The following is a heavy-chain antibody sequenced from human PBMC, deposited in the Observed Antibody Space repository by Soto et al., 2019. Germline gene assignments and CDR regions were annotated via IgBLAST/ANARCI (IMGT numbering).Heavy chain of an antibody. CDR1: GGSLSGYY. CDR3: ARTGSSQLYFDY. D-gene: IGHD6-13*01. V-gene: IGHV4-59*06. Sequence: PSETLSLTCTVSGGSLSGYYWSWIRQHPGKGLEWIGYIYYSGSTYYNPSLKSRVTISVDTSENQFSLKLSSVTAADTAVYYCARTGSSQLYFDYWGQGTLVTVSS. CDR2: IYYSGST. J-gene: IGHJ4*02.